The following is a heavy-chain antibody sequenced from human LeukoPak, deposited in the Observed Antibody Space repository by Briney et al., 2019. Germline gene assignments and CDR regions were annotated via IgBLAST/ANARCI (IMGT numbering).Heavy chain of an antibody. D-gene: IGHD3-3*01. J-gene: IGHJ6*03. CDR1: GYTFTGYY. CDR3: ARDPSYYDPWANYHYYYYMDV. Sequence: GASVKVSCKASGYTFTGYYMHWVRQAPGQGLEWMGWINPNSGGTNYAQKFQGRVTMTRDTSISTAYMELSRLRSDDTAVYYCARDPSYYDPWANYHYYYYMDVWGKGTTVTVSS. V-gene: IGHV1-2*02. CDR2: INPNSGGT.